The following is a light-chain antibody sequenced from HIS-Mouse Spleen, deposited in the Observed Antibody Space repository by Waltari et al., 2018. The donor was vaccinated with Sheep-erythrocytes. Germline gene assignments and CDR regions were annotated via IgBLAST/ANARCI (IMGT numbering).Light chain of an antibody. Sequence: DIQMTQSPSSVSASVGDRVTITCRASQSISSWLAWYQQKPGKAPKLLIYKASSLESGVPSRFSGSGSGTEFTLTISSLQPDDFATYYCQQYNSYSPEGTFGQGTKVEIK. V-gene: IGKV1-5*03. CDR1: QSISSW. CDR3: QQYNSYSPEGT. J-gene: IGKJ1*01. CDR2: KAS.